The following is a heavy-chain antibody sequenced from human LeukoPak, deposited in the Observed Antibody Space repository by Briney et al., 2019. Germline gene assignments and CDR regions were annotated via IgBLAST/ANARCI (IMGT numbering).Heavy chain of an antibody. J-gene: IGHJ3*02. V-gene: IGHV4-59*02. Sequence: SETLSLTCTVSGGSVTSSHWSWIRQSPGRELEWIGYIYHTGNTNYNPSLESRVTISVDTSKNQFSLKLTSVAAADTAVYYCARGFYDTRGYSNAFDMWGQGTMVTVSS. CDR3: ARGFYDTRGYSNAFDM. CDR1: GGSVTSSH. CDR2: IYHTGNT. D-gene: IGHD3-22*01.